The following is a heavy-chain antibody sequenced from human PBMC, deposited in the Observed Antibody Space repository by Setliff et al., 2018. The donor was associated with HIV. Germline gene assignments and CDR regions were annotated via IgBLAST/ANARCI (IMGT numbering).Heavy chain of an antibody. CDR1: GGSLGGYY. V-gene: IGHV4-4*07. Sequence: KTSETLSLTCTVSGGSLGGYYWSWIRQPARKRLEWIGRIFASGTTNYNPSLKSRVSMSIDTSKDQFSLNLNSVTAADTAVYFCARDRSNYGSGSSAYNWFDPWGLGTLVTVSS. CDR3: ARDRSNYGSGSSAYNWFDP. CDR2: IFASGTT. J-gene: IGHJ5*02. D-gene: IGHD3-10*01.